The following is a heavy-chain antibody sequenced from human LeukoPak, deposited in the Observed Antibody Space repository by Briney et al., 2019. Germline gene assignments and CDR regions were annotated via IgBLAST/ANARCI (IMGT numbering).Heavy chain of an antibody. CDR2: ITRDGSST. CDR3: ARDPGYESWSPFWGGMDV. Sequence: PGGSLRLSCAASGFTFSSSWMHWVRQAPGKGLVWVSRITRDGSSTTYADSVKGRFTTSRDNAKNTLYLQVDSLRDDHTAVYYCARDPGYESWSPFWGGMDVWGNGTTVIVSS. D-gene: IGHD3-16*01. CDR1: GFTFSSSW. J-gene: IGHJ6*04. V-gene: IGHV3-74*01.